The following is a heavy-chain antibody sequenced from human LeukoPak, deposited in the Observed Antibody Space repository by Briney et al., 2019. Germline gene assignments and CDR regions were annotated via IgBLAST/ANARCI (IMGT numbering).Heavy chain of an antibody. V-gene: IGHV3-7*01. D-gene: IGHD3-10*01. Sequence: PGGSLRLSCAASGFTFSSYWMSWVRQAPGKGLEWVANIKQDGSEKYYVDSVKGRFTISRDNAKNSLYLQMNSLRAEDTAVYYCARDLAVRSPNWFDPWGQGTLVTVSS. CDR2: IKQDGSEK. J-gene: IGHJ5*02. CDR3: ARDLAVRSPNWFDP. CDR1: GFTFSSYW.